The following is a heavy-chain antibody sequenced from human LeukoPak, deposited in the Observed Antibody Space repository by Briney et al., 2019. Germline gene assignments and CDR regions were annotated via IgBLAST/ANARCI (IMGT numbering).Heavy chain of an antibody. Sequence: PGGSLRLSCAASGFTFSSYSMNWVRQAPGKGLEWVSSISSSSSYIYYADSVKGRFTISRDNAKNSLYLQMNSRRAEDTAVYYCARVGSSGWYGHYYYYYYMDVWGKGTTVTVSS. D-gene: IGHD6-19*01. CDR1: GFTFSSYS. CDR3: ARVGSSGWYGHYYYYYYMDV. V-gene: IGHV3-21*01. CDR2: ISSSSSYI. J-gene: IGHJ6*03.